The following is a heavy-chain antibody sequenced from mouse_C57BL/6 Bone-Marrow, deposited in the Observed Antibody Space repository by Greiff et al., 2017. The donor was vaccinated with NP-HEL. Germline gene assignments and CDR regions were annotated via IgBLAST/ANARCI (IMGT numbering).Heavy chain of an antibody. V-gene: IGHV1-50*01. CDR3: ARSAGSSYSYAMDY. CDR1: GYTFTSYW. D-gene: IGHD1-1*01. Sequence: QVQLQQPGAELVKPGASVKLSCKASGYTFTSYWMQWVKQRPGQGLEWIGEIDPSDSYTNYNQKFKGKATLTVDTSSSTAYMQLSSLTSEDSAVYYCARSAGSSYSYAMDYWGQGTSVTVSS. CDR2: IDPSDSYT. J-gene: IGHJ4*01.